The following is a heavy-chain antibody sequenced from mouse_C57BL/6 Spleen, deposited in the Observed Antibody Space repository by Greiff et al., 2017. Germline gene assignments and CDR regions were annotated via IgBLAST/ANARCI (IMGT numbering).Heavy chain of an antibody. CDR1: GFSLTSYG. CDR3: SKHYSTYPAWFAY. J-gene: IGHJ3*01. CDR2: IWGDGRT. V-gene: IGHV2-3*01. Sequence: VQLQESGPGLVAPSQSLSITCTVSGFSLTSYGVSWVRQPPGKGLEWLGVIWGDGRTNSHSALISRLSISKDNSKSQVFLKLNSLQTDDTATDYGSKHYSTYPAWFAYGGPGTLVTVSA. D-gene: IGHD2-5*01.